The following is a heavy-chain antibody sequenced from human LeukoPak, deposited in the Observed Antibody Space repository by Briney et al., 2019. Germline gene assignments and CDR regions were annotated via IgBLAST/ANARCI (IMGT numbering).Heavy chain of an antibody. Sequence: PSETLSLTCTVSGVSISSYYWSWIRQPAGKGLEWIGRIYTSGSTNYNPSLKSRVTMSVDTSRNQFSLKLSSVTAADPAVYYCARHAVLSYGNDAFDIWGQGTMVTVSS. CDR1: GVSISSYY. V-gene: IGHV4-4*07. J-gene: IGHJ3*02. D-gene: IGHD4-17*01. CDR3: ARHAVLSYGNDAFDI. CDR2: IYTSGST.